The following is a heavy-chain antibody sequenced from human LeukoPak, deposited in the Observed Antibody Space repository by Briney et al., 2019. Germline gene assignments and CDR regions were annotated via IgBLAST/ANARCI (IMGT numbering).Heavy chain of an antibody. CDR3: ARDAQQAFDY. CDR2: ISAYNGST. Sequence: GASVKVSCKASGYTFTGYYMHWVRQAPGQGLEWMGWISAYNGSTNYAQKLQGRVTMTTDTSTSTAYMELRSLRSDDTAVYYCARDAQQAFDYWGQGTLVTVSS. J-gene: IGHJ4*02. V-gene: IGHV1-18*04. D-gene: IGHD6-13*01. CDR1: GYTFTGYY.